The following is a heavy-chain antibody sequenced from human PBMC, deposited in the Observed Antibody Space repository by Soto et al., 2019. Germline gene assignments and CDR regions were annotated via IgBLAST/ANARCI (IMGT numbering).Heavy chain of an antibody. CDR3: AKDLPGQQQLTAYYYGMDV. J-gene: IGHJ6*02. D-gene: IGHD6-13*01. Sequence: PGGSLRLSCAASGFTFSSYAMSWVRQAPGKGLEWVSAISGSGGSTYYADSVKGRFTISRDNSKNTLYLQMNSLRAEDTAVYYCAKDLPGQQQLTAYYYGMDVWGQGTTVTVSS. CDR1: GFTFSSYA. V-gene: IGHV3-23*01. CDR2: ISGSGGST.